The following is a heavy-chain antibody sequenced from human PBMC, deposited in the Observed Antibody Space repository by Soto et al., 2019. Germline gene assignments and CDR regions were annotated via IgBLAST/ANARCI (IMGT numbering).Heavy chain of an antibody. V-gene: IGHV3-30*18. CDR1: GFTFSIYG. J-gene: IGHJ6*02. CDR3: AKSRAVAGPGYGTDV. CDR2: ISYDGSNK. D-gene: IGHD6-19*01. Sequence: GGSLRLSCAASGFTFSIYGMHWVRQAPGKGLEWVTVISYDGSNKYYADSVKGRFTISRDNSKNTLYLQMNSLRAEDTAVYYCAKSRAVAGPGYGTDVWGQGTTVTVS.